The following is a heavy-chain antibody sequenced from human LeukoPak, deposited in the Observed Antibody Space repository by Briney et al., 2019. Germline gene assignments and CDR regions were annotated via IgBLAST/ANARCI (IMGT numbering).Heavy chain of an antibody. CDR1: GFTFSNFW. CDR3: ARVTGYMIEDYFDY. CDR2: IRQDGSQK. J-gene: IGHJ4*02. Sequence: GGSLRLSCAASGFTFSNFWMSWVRQAPGKGLEWVATIRQDGSQKYYVDSVKGRFTISRDNAKNSLYLQMNSLRGEDTAVYYCARVTGYMIEDYFDYWGQGTLVTVSS. D-gene: IGHD3-22*01. V-gene: IGHV3-7*03.